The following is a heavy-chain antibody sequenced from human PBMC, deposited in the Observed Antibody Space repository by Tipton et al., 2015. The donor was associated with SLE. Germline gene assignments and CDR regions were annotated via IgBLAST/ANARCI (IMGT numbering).Heavy chain of an antibody. CDR1: GFTFSSYS. D-gene: IGHD6-19*01. CDR2: ISSSSSTI. CDR3: AKDPVAVAGNGGDY. Sequence: SLRLSCAASGFTFSSYSMNWVRQAPGKGLEWVSYISSSSSTIYYADSVKDRFTISRDNAKNSLYLQMNSLRAEDTAVYYCAKDPVAVAGNGGDYWGQGTLVTVSS. J-gene: IGHJ4*02. V-gene: IGHV3-48*01.